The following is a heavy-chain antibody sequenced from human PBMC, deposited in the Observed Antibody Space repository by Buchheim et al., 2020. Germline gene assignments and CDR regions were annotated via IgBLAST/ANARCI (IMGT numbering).Heavy chain of an antibody. CDR1: GSIFSNYW. Sequence: VQLVESGGGLVKPGGSLRLSCAASGSIFSNYWMSWVRQAPGKGLEWVANIKQDGSEKYYVDSVKGRFTISRDNAKNSLYLQVNSLRAEDTAVYYCARSVWFGELLWDYWGQGTL. V-gene: IGHV3-7*01. J-gene: IGHJ4*02. CDR3: ARSVWFGELLWDY. D-gene: IGHD3-10*01. CDR2: IKQDGSEK.